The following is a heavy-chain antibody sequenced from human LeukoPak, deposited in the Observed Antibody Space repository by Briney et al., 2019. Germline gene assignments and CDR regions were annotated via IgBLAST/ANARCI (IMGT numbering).Heavy chain of an antibody. CDR3: ARGRSGSYWRLDY. J-gene: IGHJ4*02. Sequence: SETLSLTCAVYGGSFSGYYWSWIRQPPGKGLEWIGEINHSGSTNYNPSLKSRVTISVDTSKNQFSLKLSSATAAGTAVYYCARGRSGSYWRLDYWGQGTLVTVSS. D-gene: IGHD1-26*01. V-gene: IGHV4-34*01. CDR2: INHSGST. CDR1: GGSFSGYY.